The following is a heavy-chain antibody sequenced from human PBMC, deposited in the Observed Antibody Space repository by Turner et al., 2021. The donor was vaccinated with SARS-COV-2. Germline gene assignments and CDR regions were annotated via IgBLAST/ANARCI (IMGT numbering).Heavy chain of an antibody. CDR3: AVLEMATITDAFDI. CDR1: GYTFTGYY. CDR2: INPSSGGT. V-gene: IGHV1-2*02. D-gene: IGHD5-12*01. Sequence: QVQLVQSGAEVKKPGASVKVPCKASGYTFTGYYMHWVRQAPGQGLEWMGWINPSSGGTNYAQKFQGRVTMTKDTSISTAYMELSRLGSDDTAVYYCAVLEMATITDAFDIWGQGTMVTVSS. J-gene: IGHJ3*02.